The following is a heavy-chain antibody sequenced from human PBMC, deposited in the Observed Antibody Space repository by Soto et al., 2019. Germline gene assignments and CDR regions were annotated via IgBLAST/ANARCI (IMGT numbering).Heavy chain of an antibody. CDR3: ARGSPCSTTTCSLNEVGFDT. Sequence: QVQLLQSGAELKRPGSSVKVSCKASGETFSTFAITWVRQAPGHGPEWMVGIIPLFGTAHYARRFEDRVTMTADESTSTAYMELRSLTSEDTAIYYCARGSPCSTTTCSLNEVGFDTWGQGTLVTVST. CDR1: GETFSTFA. CDR2: IIPLFGTA. J-gene: IGHJ5*02. D-gene: IGHD1-1*01. V-gene: IGHV1-69*01.